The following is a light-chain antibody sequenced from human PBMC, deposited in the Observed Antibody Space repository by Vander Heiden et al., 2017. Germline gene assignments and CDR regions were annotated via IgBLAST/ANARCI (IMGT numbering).Light chain of an antibody. V-gene: IGLV3-1*01. CDR2: VDN. CDR3: QAWDTNAVF. J-gene: IGLJ2*01. Sequence: SYDLSQPTSVYVYPGQKATITCSGDRLGDKYVCWYMQRPGQSPVLVIYVDNKRPSGIPERFSASNSGNTATLTISETQAMDEADYFCQAWDTNAVFFGGGTRLTVL. CDR1: RLGDKY.